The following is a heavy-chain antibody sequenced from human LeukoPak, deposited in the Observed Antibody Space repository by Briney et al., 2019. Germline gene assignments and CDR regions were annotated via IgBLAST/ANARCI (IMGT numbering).Heavy chain of an antibody. CDR2: IIPMSSTT. CDR3: ARPRTYYDSWSGYPPFDY. V-gene: IGHV1-69*13. D-gene: IGHD3-3*01. Sequence: GASVKVSCKASGGTFSSHAINWVRQAPGQGLEWMGGIIPMSSTTKYARKFQGRVTITADESTSTAFMELSSLRSEDTAVYYCARPRTYYDSWSGYPPFDYWGQGTLVTVSS. J-gene: IGHJ4*02. CDR1: GGTFSSHA.